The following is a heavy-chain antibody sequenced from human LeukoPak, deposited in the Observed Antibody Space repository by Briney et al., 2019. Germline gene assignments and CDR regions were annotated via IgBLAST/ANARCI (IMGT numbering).Heavy chain of an antibody. CDR1: GFTFSSYA. CDR3: ARDWGWAAMVPDY. J-gene: IGHJ4*02. D-gene: IGHD5-18*01. V-gene: IGHV3-23*01. Sequence: GGSLRLSCAVSGFTFSSYAMSWVRQAPGKGLDWVSAIDPSGVDTFYADSVRGRFTISRDNAKNSLYLQMNSLRAEDTAVYYCARDWGWAAMVPDYWGQGTLVTVSS. CDR2: IDPSGVDT.